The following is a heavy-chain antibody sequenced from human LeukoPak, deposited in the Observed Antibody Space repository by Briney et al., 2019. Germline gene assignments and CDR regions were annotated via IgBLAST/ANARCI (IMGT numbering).Heavy chain of an antibody. CDR1: GFTFSSYA. D-gene: IGHD5-18*01. CDR3: ARDRGTAMVDRGPNWFDP. Sequence: QPGGSLRLSCAASGFTFSSYAMSWVRQAPGKGLEWVSVISDSGGSTYYADSVKGRFTISRDNSKNTLYLQMNSLRAEDTAVYYCARDRGTAMVDRGPNWFDPWGQGTLVTVSS. J-gene: IGHJ5*02. V-gene: IGHV3-23*01. CDR2: ISDSGGST.